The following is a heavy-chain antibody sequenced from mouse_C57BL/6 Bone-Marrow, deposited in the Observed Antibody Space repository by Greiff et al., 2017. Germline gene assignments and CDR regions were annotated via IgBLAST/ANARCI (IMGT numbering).Heavy chain of an antibody. CDR3: AREASWFAY. J-gene: IGHJ3*01. CDR1: GFTFSSYA. CDR2: ISDGGSYT. Sequence: EVKLMESGGGLVKPGGSLKLSCAASGFTFSSYAMSWVRQTPEKRLEWVATISDGGSYTYYPDNVKGRFTISRDNAKNNLYLQMSHLKSEDKAMYYCAREASWFAYWGQGTLVTVSA. V-gene: IGHV5-4*01.